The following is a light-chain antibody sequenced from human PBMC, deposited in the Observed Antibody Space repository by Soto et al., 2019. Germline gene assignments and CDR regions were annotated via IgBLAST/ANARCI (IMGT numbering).Light chain of an antibody. V-gene: IGKV1-39*01. CDR3: QQSFSTLRT. Sequence: DIQMTQSPSSLSASVGDRVTITCRASQSISSYLNWYQQKPGKAPKLLIYAASSLQSWVPSRFSGSGSGSDFTFTISSLQREDFATYYCQQSFSTLRTFGQGTRLEI. CDR1: QSISSY. J-gene: IGKJ5*01. CDR2: AAS.